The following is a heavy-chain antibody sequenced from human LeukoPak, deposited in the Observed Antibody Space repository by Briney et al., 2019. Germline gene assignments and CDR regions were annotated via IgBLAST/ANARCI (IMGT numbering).Heavy chain of an antibody. Sequence: GGSLRLSCAASGFTFSSYAMSWVRQAPGKGLEWVSAISGSGGSTYYADSVKGRFTISRDNSKNTLYLQMNSLRAEDTAVYYCAKAGGPSIAVAGRPNYYYYGMDVWGQGTTVTVSS. V-gene: IGHV3-23*01. D-gene: IGHD6-19*01. J-gene: IGHJ6*02. CDR3: AKAGGPSIAVAGRPNYYYYGMDV. CDR2: ISGSGGST. CDR1: GFTFSSYA.